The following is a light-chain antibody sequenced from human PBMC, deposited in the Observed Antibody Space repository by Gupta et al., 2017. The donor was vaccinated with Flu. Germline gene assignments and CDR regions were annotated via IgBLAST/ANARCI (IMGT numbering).Light chain of an antibody. CDR3: SSYTSSSTLYV. CDR2: DVS. J-gene: IGLJ1*01. Sequence: QSALTQPASVSGSPGQSITISCTGTSSDVGGYNFVSWYQQHPCKAPKLMIFDVSYRPSGVSSRFSGSKSGNTASLTISGLQAEDEADYYCSSYTSSSTLYVFGTGTKVTVL. V-gene: IGLV2-14*01. CDR1: SSDVGGYNF.